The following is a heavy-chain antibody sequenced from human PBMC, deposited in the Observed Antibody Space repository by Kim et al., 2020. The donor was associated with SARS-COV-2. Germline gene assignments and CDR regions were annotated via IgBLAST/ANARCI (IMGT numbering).Heavy chain of an antibody. Sequence: SETLSLTCAVYGGSFSGYYWSWIRQPPGKGLEWIGEINHSGSTNYNPSLKSRVTISVDTSKNQFSLKLSSVTAADTAVYYCARAGAVAILPMVSRWFDPWGQGTLVTVSS. CDR1: GGSFSGYY. D-gene: IGHD6-19*01. J-gene: IGHJ5*02. V-gene: IGHV4-34*01. CDR3: ARAGAVAILPMVSRWFDP. CDR2: INHSGST.